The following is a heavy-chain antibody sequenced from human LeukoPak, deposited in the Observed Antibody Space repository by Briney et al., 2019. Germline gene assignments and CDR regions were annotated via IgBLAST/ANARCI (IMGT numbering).Heavy chain of an antibody. CDR3: ARDGALTVGSFDI. D-gene: IGHD1-26*01. CDR2: IKEDGSLR. J-gene: IGHJ3*02. Sequence: GGSLRLSCAASGFTFSSTWMTWVRQAPGKGLEWVANIKEDGSLRDYVDSVKGRFTIFRDNAKNSLYLQVNSLRHEDTAVYYCARDGALTVGSFDIWGQGTMVTVSS. V-gene: IGHV3-7*04. CDR1: GFTFSSTW.